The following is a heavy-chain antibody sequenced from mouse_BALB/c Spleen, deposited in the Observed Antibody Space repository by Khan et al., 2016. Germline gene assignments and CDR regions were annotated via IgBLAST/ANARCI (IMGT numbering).Heavy chain of an antibody. Sequence: EVELVESGGGLVKPGGSLKLSCAASGFAFSSYDMSWVRQTPEKRLEWVATISSGGSYTYYPDSVKGRFTISRDNARNTLYLQPSSLRSEATAFFYCARRARLYSGNYNWYFDVWGAGTTVTVSS. CDR3: ARRARLYSGNYNWYFDV. V-gene: IGHV5-9*02. CDR1: GFAFSSYD. J-gene: IGHJ1*01. D-gene: IGHD2-1*01. CDR2: ISSGGSYT.